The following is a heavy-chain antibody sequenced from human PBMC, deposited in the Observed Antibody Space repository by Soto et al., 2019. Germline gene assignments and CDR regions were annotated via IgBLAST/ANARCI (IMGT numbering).Heavy chain of an antibody. V-gene: IGHV3-33*08. CDR1: GFTFSSYS. D-gene: IGHD2-15*01. Sequence: PGGSLRLSCAASGFTFSSYSMNWVRQAPGKGLEWVAVIWYDGSNKYYADSVKGRFTISRDNSKNTLYLQMNSLRAEDTAVYYCAREGADIVVVVADSASAFDIWGQGTMVTVSS. CDR3: AREGADIVVVVADSASAFDI. J-gene: IGHJ3*02. CDR2: IWYDGSNK.